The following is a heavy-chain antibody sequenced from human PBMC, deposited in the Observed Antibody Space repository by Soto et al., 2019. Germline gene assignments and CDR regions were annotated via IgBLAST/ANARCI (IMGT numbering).Heavy chain of an antibody. J-gene: IGHJ6*02. D-gene: IGHD3-22*01. CDR1: GGSISSSSYY. CDR3: ARASGFYGMDV. CDR2: IYYSGST. Sequence: SETLSLTXTVSGGSISSSSYYWGWIRQPPGKGLEWIGSIYYSGSTYYNPSLKSRVTISVDTSKNQFSLKLSSVTAADTAVYYCARASGFYGMDVWGQGTTVTVSS. V-gene: IGHV4-39*01.